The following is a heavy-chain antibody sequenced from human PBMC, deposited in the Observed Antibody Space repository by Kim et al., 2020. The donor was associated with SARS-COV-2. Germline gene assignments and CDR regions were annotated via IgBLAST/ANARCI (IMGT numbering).Heavy chain of an antibody. CDR3: ARRGAAAGSLWVGFDP. D-gene: IGHD6-13*01. V-gene: IGHV1-3*01. Sequence: ASVKVSCKASGYTFTSYAMHWVRQAPGQRLEWMGWINAGNGNTKYSQKFQGRVTITRDTSASTAYMELSSLRSEDTAVYYCARRGAAAGSLWVGFDPWGQGTLVTVSS. CDR1: GYTFTSYA. J-gene: IGHJ5*02. CDR2: INAGNGNT.